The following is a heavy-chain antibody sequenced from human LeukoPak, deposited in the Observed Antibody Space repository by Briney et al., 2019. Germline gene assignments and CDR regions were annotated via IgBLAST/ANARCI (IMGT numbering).Heavy chain of an antibody. D-gene: IGHD6-13*01. CDR3: ARGRPAPWSYSSSSEARLRMDV. CDR2: INHSGST. J-gene: IGHJ6*02. Sequence: KASETLSLTCAVYGGSFSGYYWSWIRQPPGKGPEWIGEINHSGSTNYNPSLKSRVTISVDTSKNQFSLKLSSVTAADAAVYYCARGRPAPWSYSSSSEARLRMDVWGQGTTVTVSS. V-gene: IGHV4-34*01. CDR1: GGSFSGYY.